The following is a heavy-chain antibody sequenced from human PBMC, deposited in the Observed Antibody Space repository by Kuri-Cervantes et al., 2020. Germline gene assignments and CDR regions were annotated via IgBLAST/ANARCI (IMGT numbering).Heavy chain of an antibody. D-gene: IGHD3-22*01. J-gene: IGHJ3*02. CDR3: AKDLGRYYDTNAFDI. CDR1: GFTFSSYA. Sequence: GGFLRLSCAASGFTFSSYAMHWVRQAPGKGLEWVAVISYDGSNKYYADSVKGRFTISRDNSKNTLYLQMNSLRAEDTAVYYCAKDLGRYYDTNAFDIWGQGTMVTVSS. CDR2: ISYDGSNK. V-gene: IGHV3-30*04.